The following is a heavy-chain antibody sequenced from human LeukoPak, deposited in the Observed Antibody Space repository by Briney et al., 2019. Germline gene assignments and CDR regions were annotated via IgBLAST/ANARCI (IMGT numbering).Heavy chain of an antibody. Sequence: GGSLRLSCAASGFTFSSYWMSWVRQAPGKGLEWVANIKQDGSEKYYVDSVKGRFTISRDNAKNSLYLQMNSLRAEDTAVYYCARDFRPPGVPHPYFDYWGQGTLVTVSS. CDR3: ARDFRPPGVPHPYFDY. CDR2: IKQDGSEK. D-gene: IGHD3-10*01. J-gene: IGHJ4*02. CDR1: GFTFSSYW. V-gene: IGHV3-7*01.